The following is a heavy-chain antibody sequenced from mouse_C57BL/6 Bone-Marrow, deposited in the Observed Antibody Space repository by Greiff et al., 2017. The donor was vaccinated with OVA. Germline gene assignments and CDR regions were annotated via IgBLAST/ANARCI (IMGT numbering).Heavy chain of an antibody. CDR3: ARKLYHYYYAMDY. Sequence: QVQLQQPGAELVKPGASVKLSCTASGYTFTSYWMHWVKQRPGQGLEWIGKIHPNSGSTNYNEKFKSKATLTVDKSSSTAYMQLSSLTSEDSAVYNCARKLYHYYYAMDYWGQGTSVTVSS. J-gene: IGHJ4*01. D-gene: IGHD2-12*01. CDR2: IHPNSGST. V-gene: IGHV1-64*01. CDR1: GYTFTSYW.